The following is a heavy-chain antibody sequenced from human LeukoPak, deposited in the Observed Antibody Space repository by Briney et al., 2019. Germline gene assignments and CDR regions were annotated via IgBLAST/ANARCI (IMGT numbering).Heavy chain of an antibody. CDR3: ARDLVDYYDSSGYYPVDY. V-gene: IGHV1-2*02. D-gene: IGHD3-22*01. CDR2: INPNSGGR. J-gene: IGHJ4*02. CDR1: GYTFTGYY. Sequence: ASVKVSCKASGYTFTGYYMHWVRQAPGQGLEWMGWINPNSGGRNYAQKFQGRVTMTRDTSISTAYMELSRLRSDDTAVYYCARDLVDYYDSSGYYPVDYWGQGTLVTVSS.